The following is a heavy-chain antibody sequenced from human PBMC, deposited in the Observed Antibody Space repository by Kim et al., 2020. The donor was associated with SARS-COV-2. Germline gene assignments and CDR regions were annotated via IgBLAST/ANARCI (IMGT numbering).Heavy chain of an antibody. CDR3: ARDAGGYPYSFDY. J-gene: IGHJ4*02. V-gene: IGHV3-74*01. Sequence: RYAASATGGSTIPKDSAKNALYLQMNSLRAEDTAVYCCARDAGGYPYSFDYWGQGTLVTVSS. D-gene: IGHD5-12*01.